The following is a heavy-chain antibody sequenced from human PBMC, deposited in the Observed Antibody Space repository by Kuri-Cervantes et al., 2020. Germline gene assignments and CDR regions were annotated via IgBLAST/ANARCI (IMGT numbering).Heavy chain of an antibody. D-gene: IGHD5-12*01. Sequence: GGSLRLSCAASGFTFSSYSMNWVRQAPGKGLEWASSISSSSSYIYYADSVKGRFTISRDNSKNTLFLQMNSLRADDTAVYYCYGSGYDDAFDIWGQGTMVTVSS. V-gene: IGHV3-21*01. CDR1: GFTFSSYS. CDR2: ISSSSSYI. J-gene: IGHJ3*02. CDR3: YGSGYDDAFDI.